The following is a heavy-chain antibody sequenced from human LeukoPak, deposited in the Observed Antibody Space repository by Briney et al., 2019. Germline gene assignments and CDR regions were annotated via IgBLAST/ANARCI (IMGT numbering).Heavy chain of an antibody. CDR2: IYSGGST. D-gene: IGHD3-22*01. V-gene: IGHV3-66*02. CDR3: ARDSSGYLDAFDI. CDR1: GFTVSSNY. Sequence: GGSLRLSCAASGFTVSSNYMSWVRQAPGKGLEWVSVIYSGGSTYYADSVKGRFTISRDNSKNTLYLQMNSLRAEDTAVYYCARDSSGYLDAFDIWGQGTMVTVSS. J-gene: IGHJ3*02.